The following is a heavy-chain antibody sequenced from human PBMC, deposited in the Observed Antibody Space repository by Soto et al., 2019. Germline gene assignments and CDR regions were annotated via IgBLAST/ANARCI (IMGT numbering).Heavy chain of an antibody. D-gene: IGHD3-10*01. CDR1: GGSFSGYY. Sequence: PSETLSLTFAVYGGSFSGYYWSWIRQPPGKGLEWIGEINHSGSTNYNPSLKSRVTISVDMSKNQFSLKLSSVTAADTAVYYCTRVRRYMVRGAPPRYYYYSMDVWGQGTTVTVSS. CDR2: INHSGST. J-gene: IGHJ6*02. CDR3: TRVRRYMVRGAPPRYYYYSMDV. V-gene: IGHV4-34*01.